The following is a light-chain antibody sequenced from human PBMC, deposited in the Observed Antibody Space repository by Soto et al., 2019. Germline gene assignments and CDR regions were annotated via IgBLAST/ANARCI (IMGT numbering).Light chain of an antibody. V-gene: IGKV1-33*01. CDR1: QDISNY. Sequence: DIQMTQSPSSLSASVGDRVTITCQASQDISNYLNWYQQKPGKAPKLLIYDASNLEPGVPSRFSGSGSGTDFTFTISSLQPEDVATYYCQQYDTLPPLITFGGGTKVEIK. CDR2: DAS. J-gene: IGKJ4*01. CDR3: QQYDTLPPLIT.